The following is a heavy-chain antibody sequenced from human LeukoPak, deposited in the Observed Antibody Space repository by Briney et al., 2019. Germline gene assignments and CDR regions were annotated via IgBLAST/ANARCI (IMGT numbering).Heavy chain of an antibody. V-gene: IGHV3-23*01. CDR1: GFTFSSRA. Sequence: GGSLRLSCTASGFTFSSRAMSWVRRAPGKGLEWVSSISASGGSTYYADSVKGRFTISRDISKNTLYLQMNSLRAEDTAIYYCANSYDFWSALDYWGQGTLVTVSS. D-gene: IGHD3-3*01. CDR2: ISASGGST. CDR3: ANSYDFWSALDY. J-gene: IGHJ4*02.